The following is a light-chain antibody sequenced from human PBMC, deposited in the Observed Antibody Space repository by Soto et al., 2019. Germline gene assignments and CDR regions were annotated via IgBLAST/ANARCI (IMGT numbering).Light chain of an antibody. J-gene: IGKJ1*01. CDR2: GAS. CDR3: QHYDNSPPSVT. Sequence: ETVMTQSPVTLSVSPGDTATLSCRASQRVSSHLAWYQQKPGQAPRLLIYGASRRATGIPDRFSGSGSGTDFILPISRLEHEDFAVYYCQHYDNSPPSVTFGQGTKVDIK. CDR1: QRVSSH. V-gene: IGKV3-20*01.